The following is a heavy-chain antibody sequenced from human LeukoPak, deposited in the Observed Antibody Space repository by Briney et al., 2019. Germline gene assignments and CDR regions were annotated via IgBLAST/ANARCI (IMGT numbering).Heavy chain of an antibody. D-gene: IGHD3-10*01. V-gene: IGHV1-2*02. CDR1: GYTFSVYY. CDR2: INPNNGGT. CDR3: ARDTGDYFGSGSRLDP. Sequence: GASVKVSCKASGYTFSVYYIHWVRQAPGQGLERMGWINPNNGGTNYAQNFQGRVTMTRDTSITTAYMELSRLRSDDTAMYYCARDTGDYFGSGSRLDPWGQGTPVTVSS. J-gene: IGHJ5*02.